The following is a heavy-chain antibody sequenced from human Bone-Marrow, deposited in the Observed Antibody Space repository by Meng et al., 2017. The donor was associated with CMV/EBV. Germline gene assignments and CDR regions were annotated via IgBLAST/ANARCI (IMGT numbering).Heavy chain of an antibody. D-gene: IGHD6-13*01. CDR2: IWYDGSNK. J-gene: IGHJ4*02. V-gene: IGHV3-33*06. CDR1: GDSVSNRNW. Sequence: LSLTCDVSGDSVSNRNWWTWVRQPPGKGLEWVAVIWYDGSNKYYADSVKGRFTISRDNSKNTLYLQMNSLRAEDTAVYYCAKDRSYSSSWSDYWGQGTLVTVSS. CDR3: AKDRSYSSSWSDY.